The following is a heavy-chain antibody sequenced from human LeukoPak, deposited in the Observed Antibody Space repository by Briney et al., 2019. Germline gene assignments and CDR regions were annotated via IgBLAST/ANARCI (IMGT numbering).Heavy chain of an antibody. V-gene: IGHV3-21*01. J-gene: IGHJ4*02. Sequence: PGGSLRLSCAASGFTFSSYSMNWVRQAPGKGLEWVSSISSSSSYIYYADSVKGRFTISRDNAKNSLYLQMNSLRAEDTAVYYCARDSDYYDYVWGSLDYWGQGTLVTVSS. CDR2: ISSSSSYI. CDR3: ARDSDYYDYVWGSLDY. CDR1: GFTFSSYS. D-gene: IGHD3-16*01.